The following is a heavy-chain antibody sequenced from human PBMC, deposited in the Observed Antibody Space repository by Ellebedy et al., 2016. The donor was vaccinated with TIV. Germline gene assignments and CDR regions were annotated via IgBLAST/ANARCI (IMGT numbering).Heavy chain of an antibody. CDR2: ISSSSTTI. CDR1: GFTVSTYE. V-gene: IGHV3-48*01. Sequence: GGSLRLXXSASGFTVSTYEMNWVRQAPGKGLEWVSYISSSSTTIYYADSVKGRFTISSDNAKNSLYRQMNSLRAEDTAVYYCTRRFDSWGQGTLVAVSS. CDR3: TRRFDS. J-gene: IGHJ4*02.